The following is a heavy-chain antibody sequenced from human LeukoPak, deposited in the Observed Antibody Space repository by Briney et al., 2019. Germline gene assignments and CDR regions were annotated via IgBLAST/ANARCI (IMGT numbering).Heavy chain of an antibody. CDR2: IYYSGST. J-gene: IGHJ3*02. D-gene: IGHD6-13*01. V-gene: IGHV4-39*07. Sequence: PSETLSLTCTVSGGSISSSSYYWGWIRQPPGKGLEWIGSIYYSGSTYYNPSLKSRVTISIDTSKNQFSLKLRSVTAADTAVYYCARGWSSSSSYAFDIWGQGTMVTVSS. CDR3: ARGWSSSSSYAFDI. CDR1: GGSISSSSYY.